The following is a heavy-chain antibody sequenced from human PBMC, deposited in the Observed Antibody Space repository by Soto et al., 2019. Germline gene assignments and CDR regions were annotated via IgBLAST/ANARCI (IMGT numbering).Heavy chain of an antibody. J-gene: IGHJ3*02. CDR3: ARGGYCSGGSCLRDAFDI. Sequence: SETLSLTCTVPGGSVSSYYWSWIRQPPGKGLEWIGYIYYSGSTNYNPSLKSRVTISVDTSKNQFSLKLSSVTAADTAVYYCARGGYCSGGSCLRDAFDIWGQGTMVTVSS. V-gene: IGHV4-59*02. D-gene: IGHD2-15*01. CDR1: GGSVSSYY. CDR2: IYYSGST.